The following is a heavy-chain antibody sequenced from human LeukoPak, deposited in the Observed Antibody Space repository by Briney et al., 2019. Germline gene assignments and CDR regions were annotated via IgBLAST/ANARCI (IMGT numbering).Heavy chain of an antibody. CDR3: AREGLWSGYNYYYYYMDV. J-gene: IGHJ6*03. D-gene: IGHD3-3*01. V-gene: IGHV1-69*13. Sequence: SVKVSCKASGGTFSSYAISWVRQAPGQGLEWIGGIIPIFGTANYAQKFQGRVTITADESTSTAYMELSSLRSEDTAVYYCAREGLWSGYNYYYYYMDVWGKGTTVTVSS. CDR1: GGTFSSYA. CDR2: IIPIFGTA.